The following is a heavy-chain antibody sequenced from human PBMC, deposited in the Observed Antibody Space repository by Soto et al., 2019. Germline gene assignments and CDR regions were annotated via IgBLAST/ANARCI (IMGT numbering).Heavy chain of an antibody. Sequence: IISGRHNSEKNSQTPGKGLEWIGSIYYSGSTYYNPSLKSRVTISVDTSKNQFSLKLSSVTAADTAVYYCARGRSNYYYYYTDAWGKVTTVTDS. CDR3: ARGRSNYYYYYTDA. CDR1: IISGRHN. D-gene: IGHD2-2*01. J-gene: IGHJ6*03. V-gene: IGHV4-39*07. CDR2: IYYSGST.